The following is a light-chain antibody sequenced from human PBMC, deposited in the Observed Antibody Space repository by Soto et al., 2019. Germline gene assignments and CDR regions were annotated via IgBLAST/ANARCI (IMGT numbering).Light chain of an antibody. V-gene: IGKV2-28*01. J-gene: IGKJ1*01. CDR2: LGS. CDR1: QSLLHSDGYKY. Sequence: DIVMTQSPLSLPVTPGEPASISCRSSQSLLHSDGYKYLDWYLQKPGQSPQLLIDLGSNRASGVPGRFRGSGSGTGFTLKIRRLEAEDLGVYYCMQALQTPVTFGQGTKVEIK. CDR3: MQALQTPVT.